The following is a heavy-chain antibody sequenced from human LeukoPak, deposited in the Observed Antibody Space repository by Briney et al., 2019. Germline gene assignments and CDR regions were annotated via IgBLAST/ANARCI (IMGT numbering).Heavy chain of an antibody. CDR2: IHPGDSDT. V-gene: IGHV5-51*01. D-gene: IGHD4-17*01. Sequence: GESLKISCKGSGYIFTNYWIGWVRQMPGKGLEWMGIIHPGDSDTRYSPSFQGQVTLSADKSINTAYLQWSSLTAPDTAMYYCARHGGYGDYLTEYFQHWGQGTLVTVSS. CDR3: ARHGGYGDYLTEYFQH. CDR1: GYIFTNYW. J-gene: IGHJ1*01.